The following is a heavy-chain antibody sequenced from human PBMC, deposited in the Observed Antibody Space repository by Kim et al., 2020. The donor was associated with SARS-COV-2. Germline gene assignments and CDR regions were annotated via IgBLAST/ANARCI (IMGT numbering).Heavy chain of an antibody. CDR3: AKDIGHYFGSGSYYNVGFDY. J-gene: IGHJ4*02. Sequence: RFTISRDNSKHTLYLKMNSMRAEDTAVYYCAKDIGHYFGSGSYYNVGFDYWGRGTLVTVSS. V-gene: IGHV3-23*01. D-gene: IGHD3-10*01.